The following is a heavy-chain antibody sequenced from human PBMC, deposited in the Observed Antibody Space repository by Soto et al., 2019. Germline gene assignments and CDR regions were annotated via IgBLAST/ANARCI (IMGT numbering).Heavy chain of an antibody. Sequence: SETLSLTCTVSGRSISSGGYYWNWIRQHPGKGLEWIGYIYYSGSTYYNPSLRGRATISVDKSNNQFSLRLRSVTAADTAVYYCATLPPRIVVSLLPIPTWGQGILVTVSS. D-gene: IGHD2-21*01. J-gene: IGHJ5*02. V-gene: IGHV4-31*09. CDR1: GRSISSGGYY. CDR2: IYYSGST. CDR3: ATLPPRIVVSLLPIPT.